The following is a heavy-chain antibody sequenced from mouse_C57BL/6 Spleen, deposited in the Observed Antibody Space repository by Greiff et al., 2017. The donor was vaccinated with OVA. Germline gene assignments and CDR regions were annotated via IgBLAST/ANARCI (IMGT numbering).Heavy chain of an antibody. J-gene: IGHJ4*01. CDR2: ISRGGGYI. V-gene: IGHV5-9-1*02. CDR3: TRGACYSNSADY. Sequence: EVQLVESGEGLVKPGGSLKLSCAASGFTFSSYAMSWVRQTPEQRLEWVAYISRGGGYIYYADTVKGRSTISRDNAKNTLYLQMSSLKSEDTAVYYCTRGACYSNSADYWGQGTSVTVSA. D-gene: IGHD2-5*01. CDR1: GFTFSSYA.